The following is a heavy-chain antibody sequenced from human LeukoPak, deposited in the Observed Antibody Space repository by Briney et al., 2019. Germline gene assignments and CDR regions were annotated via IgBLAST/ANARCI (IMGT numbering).Heavy chain of an antibody. D-gene: IGHD3-3*01. CDR3: AKDKPEYDFWSGYVAFDI. Sequence: GGSLRLSCAASGFTFSSYAMSWVRQAPGKGLEWVSAISGSGGSTYYADSVKGRFTISRDNSKNTLYLQMNSLRAEDTAVYYCAKDKPEYDFWSGYVAFDIWGQGTMVTVSS. V-gene: IGHV3-23*01. J-gene: IGHJ3*02. CDR2: ISGSGGST. CDR1: GFTFSSYA.